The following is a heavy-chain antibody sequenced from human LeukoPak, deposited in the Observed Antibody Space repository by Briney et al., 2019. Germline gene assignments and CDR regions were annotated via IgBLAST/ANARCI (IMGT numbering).Heavy chain of an antibody. J-gene: IGHJ5*02. V-gene: IGHV4-59*08. CDR1: GDSINAYY. CDR3: ARRRAEGGSNGHYNWFDP. Sequence: KPSETLSLTCTVSGDSINAYYWGWIRQPPGKGLEWIGYIYFSGTTKYNPSLGSRVTISVDTSKNQFSLKLSSVTAADTAVYYCARRRAEGGSNGHYNWFDPWGQGILVTVSS. CDR2: IYFSGTT. D-gene: IGHD6-13*01.